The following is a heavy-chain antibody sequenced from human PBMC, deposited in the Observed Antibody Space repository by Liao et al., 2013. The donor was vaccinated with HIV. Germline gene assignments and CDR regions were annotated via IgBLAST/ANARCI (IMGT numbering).Heavy chain of an antibody. D-gene: IGHD3-3*01. J-gene: IGHJ4*02. Sequence: QVRLQESGPGLVKPSQTLSLTCSVSGDLIRRDNYYWTWIRQPAGKGLEWIGHIYTGMSTTGTTNYNPSLKSRVSISADTSSNHVSLKLTSVTAADTAVYYCARDPYDFWSGYAGFRDYWGQGTLVTVSS. CDR1: GDLIRRDNYY. CDR3: ARDPYDFWSGYAGFRDY. CDR2: IYTGMSTTGTT. V-gene: IGHV4-61*02.